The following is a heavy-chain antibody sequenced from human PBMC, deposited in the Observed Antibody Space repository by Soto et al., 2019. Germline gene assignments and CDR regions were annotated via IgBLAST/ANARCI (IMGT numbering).Heavy chain of an antibody. J-gene: IGHJ4*02. D-gene: IGHD4-17*01. CDR3: TTRRTVTYNDY. V-gene: IGHV3-15*01. Sequence: EVQLVESGGGLVKPGGSFRLSCEASGLTFINAGMSGVGQAQGRGRGGVGGIKSKTDGGKTDYAAPVKGRFTISRDDSKNTLYLQMNSLKTEDTAVYYCTTRRTVTYNDYWGQGTLVTVSS. CDR1: GLTFINAG. CDR2: IKSKTDGGKT.